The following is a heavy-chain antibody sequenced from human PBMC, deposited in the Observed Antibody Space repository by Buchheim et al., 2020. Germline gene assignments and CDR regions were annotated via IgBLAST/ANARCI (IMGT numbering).Heavy chain of an antibody. V-gene: IGHV4-4*02. CDR2: IYHDGRT. Sequence: VQLQESGPGLVKPSGNLSLTCAVSGGSISITNWWSWVRQAPGKGLEWIGEIYHDGRTNYNPSLKSRLTISVDKSKNQLSLKLSSVTAADTAVYYCATLPRPGFCSGGGCFAGGQGTL. CDR3: ATLPRPGFCSGGGCFA. J-gene: IGHJ4*02. D-gene: IGHD2-15*01. CDR1: GGSISITNW.